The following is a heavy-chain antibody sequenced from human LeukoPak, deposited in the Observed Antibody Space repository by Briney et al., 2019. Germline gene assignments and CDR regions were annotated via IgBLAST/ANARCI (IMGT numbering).Heavy chain of an antibody. CDR3: ARGTRSTVTTSADY. D-gene: IGHD4-17*01. J-gene: IGHJ4*02. CDR2: INHSGST. V-gene: IGHV4-34*01. Sequence: SETLSLTCAVYGGSFSGYYLSWIRQPPGKGLEWIGEINHSGSTNYNPSLKSRVTISVDTSKNQFSLKLSSVTAADTAVYYCARGTRSTVTTSADYWGQGTLVTVSS. CDR1: GGSFSGYY.